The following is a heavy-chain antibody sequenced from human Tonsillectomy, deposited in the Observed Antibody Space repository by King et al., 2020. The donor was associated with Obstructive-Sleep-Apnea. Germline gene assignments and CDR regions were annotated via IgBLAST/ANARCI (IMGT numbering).Heavy chain of an antibody. Sequence: VQLVESGGGLVQPGRSLRLSCAVSGFTFDDYAMHWVRQAQGKGLEWVSGISWNSGTIGYVDSVKGRFTISRDNAKNSLYLQMNSLRAEDTALYYCVKGDYGSGQSGGDVWGQGTTVTVSS. CDR1: GFTFDDYA. CDR3: VKGDYGSGQSGGDV. D-gene: IGHD3-10*01. CDR2: ISWNSGTI. V-gene: IGHV3-9*01. J-gene: IGHJ6*02.